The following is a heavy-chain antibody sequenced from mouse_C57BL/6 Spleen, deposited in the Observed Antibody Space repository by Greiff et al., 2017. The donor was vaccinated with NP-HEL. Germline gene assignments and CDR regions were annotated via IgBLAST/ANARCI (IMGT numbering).Heavy chain of an antibody. Sequence: QVQLQQPGAELVKPGASVKLSCKASGYTFTSYWMQWVKQRPGQGLEWIGEIDPSDSYTNYNQKFKGKATLTVDTSSSTAYMQLSSLTSEDSAVYYCARSGSSYGTWFAYWGQGTLVTVSA. CDR2: IDPSDSYT. V-gene: IGHV1-50*01. CDR1: GYTFTSYW. J-gene: IGHJ3*01. D-gene: IGHD1-1*01. CDR3: ARSGSSYGTWFAY.